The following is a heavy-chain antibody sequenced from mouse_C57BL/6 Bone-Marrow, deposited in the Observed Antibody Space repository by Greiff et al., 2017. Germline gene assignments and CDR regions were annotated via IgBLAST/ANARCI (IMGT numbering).Heavy chain of an antibody. CDR3: ESYPAYYDGSSYAMDY. V-gene: IGHV1-81*01. Sequence: QVQLQESGAELVRPGASVKLSCKASGYTFTSYGISWVKQRPGQGLEWIGDIYPRSGNTYYNEKFKGKATLTVDKSSSTAYMQLRSLTSEDSAVYFWESYPAYYDGSSYAMDYWGQGTSVTVSS. J-gene: IGHJ4*01. CDR1: GYTFTSYG. CDR2: IYPRSGNT. D-gene: IGHD1-1*01.